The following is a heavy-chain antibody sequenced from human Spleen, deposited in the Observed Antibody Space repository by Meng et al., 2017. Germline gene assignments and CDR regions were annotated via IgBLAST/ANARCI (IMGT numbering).Heavy chain of an antibody. V-gene: IGHV4-4*02. Sequence: QVQLREPGPGLVKPSGTLSLTCAVSGGSITITKWWNWVRQTPGKGLEWIGEIYHSGSANYNPSLKSRVTMSLDKSKNQFSLKLSSVTAADTAVYYCASYNSGWPQFDSWGQGTLVTVSS. D-gene: IGHD6-19*01. CDR1: GGSITITKW. J-gene: IGHJ4*02. CDR2: IYHSGSA. CDR3: ASYNSGWPQFDS.